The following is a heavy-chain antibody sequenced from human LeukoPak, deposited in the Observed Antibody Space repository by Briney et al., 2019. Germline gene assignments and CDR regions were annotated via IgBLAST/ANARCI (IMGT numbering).Heavy chain of an antibody. V-gene: IGHV4-39*01. CDR2: IYYSGST. J-gene: IGHJ5*02. D-gene: IGHD2-15*01. Sequence: SETLSLTCTVSGGSISSSSYYWGWIRQPPGKGLDWIGSIYYSGSTYYNPSLKSRVTISVDTSKNQFSLKLSSVTAADTAVYYCASGSGGSRAARKENWFDPWGQGTLVTVSS. CDR1: GGSISSSSYY. CDR3: ASGSGGSRAARKENWFDP.